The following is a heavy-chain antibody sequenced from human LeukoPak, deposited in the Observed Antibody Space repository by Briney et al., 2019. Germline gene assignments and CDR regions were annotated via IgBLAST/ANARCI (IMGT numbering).Heavy chain of an antibody. J-gene: IGHJ6*02. V-gene: IGHV1-69*05. CDR3: ARVGGSYSDYYYGMDV. Sequence: SVKVTCKASGGTFSSYAISWVRQAPGQGLEWMGGIIPIFGTANYAQKFQGRVTITTDESTSTAYMELSSLRSEDTAVYYCARVGGSYSDYYYGMDVWGQGTTVTVSS. D-gene: IGHD1-26*01. CDR1: GGTFSSYA. CDR2: IIPIFGTA.